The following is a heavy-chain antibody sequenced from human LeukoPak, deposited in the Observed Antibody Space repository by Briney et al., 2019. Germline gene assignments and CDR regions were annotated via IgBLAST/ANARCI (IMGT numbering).Heavy chain of an antibody. CDR2: IKSKTDGGTT. J-gene: IGHJ4*02. CDR1: TFTFSNAW. D-gene: IGHD2-2*01. V-gene: IGHV3-15*01. Sequence: GGSLRLSCAASTFTFSNAWMSWVRQAPGKGLEWVGRIKSKTDGGTTDYATPVKGRFTISRDDSKNTLYLQMNSLKTEDTAVYYCTTVSVVPAALFEYWGQGTLVTVSS. CDR3: TTVSVVPAALFEY.